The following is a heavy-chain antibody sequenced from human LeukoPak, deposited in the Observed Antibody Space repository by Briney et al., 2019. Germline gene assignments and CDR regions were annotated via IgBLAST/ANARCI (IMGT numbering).Heavy chain of an antibody. J-gene: IGHJ4*02. CDR1: GGSISSYY. D-gene: IGHD3-22*01. V-gene: IGHV4-59*12. Sequence: SETLSLTCTVSGGSISSYYWSWIRQPPGKGLEWIGYIYYSGSTNYNPSLKSRVTMSVDTSKNQFSLKLSSVTAADTAVYYCAREGGSSGYYNVGYWGQGTLVTVSS. CDR2: IYYSGST. CDR3: AREGGSSGYYNVGY.